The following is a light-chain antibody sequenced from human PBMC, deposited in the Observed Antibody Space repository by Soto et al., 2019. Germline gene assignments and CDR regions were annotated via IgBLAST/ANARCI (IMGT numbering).Light chain of an antibody. J-gene: IGLJ2*01. Sequence: QSVLTQPPSVSAAPGQKVTISCSGSTSNIGTNYVSWYQQLPGTAPKLLIYDNNNQPSGIPDRFSGSKSGTSATLGITGLQTGDEADYYCGTWDSSLSAGGVVFGGGTKVTVL. CDR2: DNN. CDR1: TSNIGTNY. V-gene: IGLV1-51*01. CDR3: GTWDSSLSAGGVV.